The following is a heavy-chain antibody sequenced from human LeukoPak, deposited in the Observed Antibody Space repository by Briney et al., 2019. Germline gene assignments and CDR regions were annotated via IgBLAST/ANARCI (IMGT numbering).Heavy chain of an antibody. J-gene: IGHJ4*02. Sequence: SETLSLTCTVYGGSFSGYYWTWIRQPPGKGLEWIGEIIHSGSTNYNPSLKSRVTISVDTSKNQFSLKLSSVTAADTAVYYCARDLRFWGQGTLVTVSS. CDR2: IIHSGST. CDR1: GGSFSGYY. D-gene: IGHD3-3*01. V-gene: IGHV4-34*12. CDR3: ARDLRF.